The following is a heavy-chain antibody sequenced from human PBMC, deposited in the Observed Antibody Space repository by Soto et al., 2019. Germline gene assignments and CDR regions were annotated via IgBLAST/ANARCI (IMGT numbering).Heavy chain of an antibody. CDR3: ARALGDSSGYFVDY. CDR1: GGTFRSYA. V-gene: IGHV1-69*01. D-gene: IGHD3-22*01. Sequence: CKASGGTFRSYAISWVRQSPGQGLEWIGGIIPIFGTANYAQKFQGRVTITADESTSTAYMELSSLRSEDTAVYYCARALGDSSGYFVDYWGQGTLATVSS. CDR2: IIPIFGTA. J-gene: IGHJ4*02.